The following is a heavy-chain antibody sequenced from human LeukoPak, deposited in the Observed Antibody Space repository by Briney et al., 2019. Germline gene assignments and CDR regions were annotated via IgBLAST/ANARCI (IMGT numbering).Heavy chain of an antibody. Sequence: PGGSLRLSCAASGFTFSSYGMSWVRQAPGKGLEWVSAISGSGGSTYYADSVKGRFTISRDNSKNTLYLQMNSLRAEDTAVYYCARERSPYYYYYYMDVWGKGTTVTVSS. CDR1: GFTFSSYG. V-gene: IGHV3-23*01. CDR3: ARERSPYYYYYYMDV. CDR2: ISGSGGST. J-gene: IGHJ6*03. D-gene: IGHD1-26*01.